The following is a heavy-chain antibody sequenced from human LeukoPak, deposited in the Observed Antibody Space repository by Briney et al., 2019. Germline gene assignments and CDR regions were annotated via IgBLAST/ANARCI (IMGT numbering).Heavy chain of an antibody. CDR3: AKEGVAVGATGYFHY. D-gene: IGHD1-26*01. CDR1: GFTLSLFA. V-gene: IGHV3-23*01. Sequence: PGGSLRLSCEASGFTLSLFAISWVRQAPGKGLEWVSGTSAGGGATYYADSVKGRFTISRDNSKSTVYLQMNSLRADDTAVYYCAKEGVAVGATGYFHYWGQATLVTVSS. J-gene: IGHJ4*02. CDR2: TSAGGGAT.